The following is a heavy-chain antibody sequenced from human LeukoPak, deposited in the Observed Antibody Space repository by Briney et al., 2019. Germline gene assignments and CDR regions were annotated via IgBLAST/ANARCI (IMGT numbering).Heavy chain of an antibody. Sequence: GGSLRLSCAASGFTFSRSTMNWVRQAPGKGLEWVAFIRYDGSNKYYADSVKGRFTISRDNSKNTLYLQMNSLRAEDTAVYYCARVFEYDSSGSDYWGQGTLVTVSS. CDR1: GFTFSRST. CDR2: IRYDGSNK. CDR3: ARVFEYDSSGSDY. V-gene: IGHV3-30*02. D-gene: IGHD3-22*01. J-gene: IGHJ4*02.